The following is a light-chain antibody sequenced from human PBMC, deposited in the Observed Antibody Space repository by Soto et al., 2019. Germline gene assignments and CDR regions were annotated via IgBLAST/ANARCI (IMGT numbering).Light chain of an antibody. Sequence: QMTQPPSSLSASVGDIVTITCVASQSISSYLNWYQQKPGKDPKILIYAASSLQSGVPSRFSGSGSGTDFNLTISSLQPEDFATYECQQRYSTTFTFGPGTKLDIK. J-gene: IGKJ3*01. CDR1: QSISSY. CDR3: QQRYSTTFT. CDR2: AAS. V-gene: IGKV1-39*01.